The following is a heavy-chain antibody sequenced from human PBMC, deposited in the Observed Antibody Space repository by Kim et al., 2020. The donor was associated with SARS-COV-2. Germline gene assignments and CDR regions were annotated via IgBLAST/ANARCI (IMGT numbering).Heavy chain of an antibody. D-gene: IGHD3-22*01. CDR1: GFTFSNYG. Sequence: GGSLRLSCAASGFTFSNYGMHWVRQAPGKGLEWVAVISYDGTNKYYADSVKGRFTISRDNSKNTLYLEMDSLRADDTALYYCASLDNSSPEGPDAFDVWGQGTMVTVSS. J-gene: IGHJ3*01. CDR3: ASLDNSSPEGPDAFDV. CDR2: ISYDGTNK. V-gene: IGHV3-30*03.